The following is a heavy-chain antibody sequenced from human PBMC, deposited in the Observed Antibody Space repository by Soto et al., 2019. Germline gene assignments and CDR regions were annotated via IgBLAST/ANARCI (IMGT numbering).Heavy chain of an antibody. V-gene: IGHV1-8*01. CDR1: GYTFSNYD. Sequence: QVQLVQSGAELKKPGASVKVSCKASGYTFSNYDMNWVRQATGQGPEWIGWVNPNNGDTGYAQKSQGRDTLTTDISTTTAYMELTSLRSEDTAIYYCAKVSRKGSAIDFDYWGQGTLITVSS. CDR2: VNPNNGDT. D-gene: IGHD3-10*01. CDR3: AKVSRKGSAIDFDY. J-gene: IGHJ4*02.